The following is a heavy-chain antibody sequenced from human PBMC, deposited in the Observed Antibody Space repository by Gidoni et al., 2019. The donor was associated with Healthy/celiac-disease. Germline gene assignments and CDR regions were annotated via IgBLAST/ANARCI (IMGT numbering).Heavy chain of an antibody. Sequence: EVQLVESGGGLVKPGGSLRLSCAASGFTFSSYSRNWVRQDPGKGLEWVSSISSSSSYIYYADSVKGRFTISRDNAKNSLYLQMNSLRAEDTAVYYCARGGLTTVTPGYWGQGTLVTVSS. D-gene: IGHD4-17*01. J-gene: IGHJ4*02. CDR1: GFTFSSYS. CDR3: ARGGLTTVTPGY. CDR2: ISSSSSYI. V-gene: IGHV3-21*01.